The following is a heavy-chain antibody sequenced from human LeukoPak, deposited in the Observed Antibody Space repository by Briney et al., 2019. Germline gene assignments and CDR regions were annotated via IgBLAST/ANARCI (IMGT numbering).Heavy chain of an antibody. Sequence: GGSLRLSCTTSGFTLRDYTMNWVRQAPGKRLEWLSSTSSGGGVIFYADSVKGRFTISRDNGENSVYLQMNSLRAEDTAIYYCARDLGARGYWGQGTLVTVSS. J-gene: IGHJ4*02. CDR1: GFTLRDYT. D-gene: IGHD3-16*01. CDR3: ARDLGARGY. V-gene: IGHV3-21*03. CDR2: TSSGGGVI.